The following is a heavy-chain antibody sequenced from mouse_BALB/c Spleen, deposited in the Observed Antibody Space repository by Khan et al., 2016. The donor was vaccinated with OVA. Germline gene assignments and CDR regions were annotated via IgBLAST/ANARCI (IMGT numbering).Heavy chain of an antibody. V-gene: IGHV1-7*01. D-gene: IGHD1-1*01. J-gene: IGHJ2*01. CDR1: GYTFTSYW. CDR3: ARGRIDY. Sequence: VQLQESGAELAKPGASVKMSCTASGYTFTSYWMHWIKQRPGQGLEWIGYINPTSGYTDYNQKFKDKATLTADKSSSTAYMQLSSLTSDDSAVYYWARGRIDYWGQGTALTVSS. CDR2: INPTSGYT.